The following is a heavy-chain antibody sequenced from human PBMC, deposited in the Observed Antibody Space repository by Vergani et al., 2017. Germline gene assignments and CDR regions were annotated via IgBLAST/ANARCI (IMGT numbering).Heavy chain of an antibody. CDR2: IDHTGRP. V-gene: IGHV4-34*01. Sequence: QVQLQQWGGGLLKPSETLSLTCVVNGGSFTSYHWTWIRQSPGEGLEWVGDIDHTGRPDYNPSLKSRLTMSVDKSRNPFSLTLNSVTATDTAIYFCARVNTETNGHRYYYYYMDVLGQGTAVTVS. J-gene: IGHJ6*03. CDR1: GGSFTSYH. CDR3: ARVNTETNGHRYYYYYMDV. D-gene: IGHD4-11*01.